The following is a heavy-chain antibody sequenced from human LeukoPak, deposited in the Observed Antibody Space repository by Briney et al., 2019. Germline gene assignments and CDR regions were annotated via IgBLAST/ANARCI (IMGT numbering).Heavy chain of an antibody. D-gene: IGHD4-11*01. J-gene: IGHJ6*02. CDR1: GGSISSGGYY. Sequence: SQTLSLTCTVSGGSISSGGYYWSWIRQHPGKGLEWIGYIYYSGSTYYNPSLKSRVIISVDTSKNQFSLKLSSVTAADTAVYYYARIDYRDYYYGMDVWGQGTTVTVSS. V-gene: IGHV4-31*03. CDR2: IYYSGST. CDR3: ARIDYRDYYYGMDV.